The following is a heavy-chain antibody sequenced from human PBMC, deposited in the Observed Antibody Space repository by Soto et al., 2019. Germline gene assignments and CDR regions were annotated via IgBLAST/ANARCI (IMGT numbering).Heavy chain of an antibody. Sequence: QVQLVQSGAEVKKPGASVKVSCKASGYTFTSYGISWVRRAPGQGLEWMGWISTYNVNTNYAQKPQGRVTMTTDTSTSKAYMELRSLTYDDTAVYYCARGSADSDYWGQGTLVTVSS. CDR1: GYTFTSYG. J-gene: IGHJ4*02. V-gene: IGHV1-18*01. D-gene: IGHD6-13*01. CDR3: ARGSADSDY. CDR2: ISTYNVNT.